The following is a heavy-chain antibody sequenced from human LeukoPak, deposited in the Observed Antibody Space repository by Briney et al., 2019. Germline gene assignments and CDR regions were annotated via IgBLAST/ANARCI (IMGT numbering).Heavy chain of an antibody. V-gene: IGHV3-23*01. D-gene: IGHD1-26*01. J-gene: IGHJ6*01. CDR1: GFTFSSYA. Sequence: PGGSLRLSYAASGFTFSSYAMSWVRQAPGKGLEWVSGISGSGDNTLYADSVKGRFTISRGNSKNTLYLEMNSLRAEDTAIYYCAKMKGHPLPKYYMGVWGQGTTVTVSS. CDR2: ISGSGDNT. CDR3: AKMKGHPLPKYYMGV.